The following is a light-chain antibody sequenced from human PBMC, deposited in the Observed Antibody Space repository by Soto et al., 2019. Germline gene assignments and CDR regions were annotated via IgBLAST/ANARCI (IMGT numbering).Light chain of an antibody. CDR1: QSISSW. Sequence: DIQMTQSPSTLSASVGDRVTITCRASQSISSWLAWYQQKPGKAPKVLIYKASSLESGVPSRFSGSGSGTEFTLTISSLRPDDFATYYCQQYNSYSWTFGQGTKVENK. V-gene: IGKV1-5*03. J-gene: IGKJ1*01. CDR2: KAS. CDR3: QQYNSYSWT.